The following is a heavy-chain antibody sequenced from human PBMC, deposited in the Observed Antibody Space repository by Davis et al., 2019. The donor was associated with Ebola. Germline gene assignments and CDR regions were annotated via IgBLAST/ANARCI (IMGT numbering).Heavy chain of an antibody. D-gene: IGHD3-10*01. V-gene: IGHV5-51*01. J-gene: IGHJ6*04. Sequence: GESLKISCKGSGYDFTSYWIGWVRQMPGKGLEWMGIIYPGDSDTRYSPSFQGQVTISADKSISTAYLQWSSLKASDTAMYYCARRMVPDSAGMDVWGKGTTVTVSS. CDR3: ARRMVPDSAGMDV. CDR2: IYPGDSDT. CDR1: GYDFTSYW.